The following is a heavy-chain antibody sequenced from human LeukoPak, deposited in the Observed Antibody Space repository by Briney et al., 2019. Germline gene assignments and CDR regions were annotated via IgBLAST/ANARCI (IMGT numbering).Heavy chain of an antibody. V-gene: IGHV3-30*18. CDR2: ISYDGSNK. Sequence: GRSLRLSCAASGFSFSSYAMHWVRQAPGKGLEWVAVISYDGSNKYYADSVKGRFTISRDNSKNTLYLQMNSLRAEDTAVYYCAKTAPVLRYFDIDYWGQGTLVTVSS. CDR1: GFSFSSYA. CDR3: AKTAPVLRYFDIDY. D-gene: IGHD3-9*01. J-gene: IGHJ4*02.